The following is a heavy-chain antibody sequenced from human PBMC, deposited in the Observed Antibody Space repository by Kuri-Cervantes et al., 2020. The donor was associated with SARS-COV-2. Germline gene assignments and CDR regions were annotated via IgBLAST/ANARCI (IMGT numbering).Heavy chain of an antibody. Sequence: GESLKISCAASGFTFSSYSMNWVRQAPGKGLEWVSYISSSSSTIYYADSVKGRFTISRDNAKNSLYLQMNSLRDEDTAVYYCARRALTKIYYYYYMDVWGKGNTVTVSS. D-gene: IGHD1-14*01. CDR3: ARRALTKIYYYYYMDV. CDR2: ISSSSSTI. CDR1: GFTFSSYS. V-gene: IGHV3-48*02. J-gene: IGHJ6*03.